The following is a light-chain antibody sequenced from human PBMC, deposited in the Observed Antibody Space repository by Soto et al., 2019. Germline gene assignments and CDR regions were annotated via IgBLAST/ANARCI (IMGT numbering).Light chain of an antibody. CDR3: QQRSNLPLT. J-gene: IGKJ4*01. V-gene: IGKV3-11*01. CDR1: QSVSSY. Sequence: EIVLTQSPATLSSSPGERATLSCRASQSVSSYLAWYQQKPGQAPRLLIYDASNMATGIPARFSGSGSGTDFTLTISSLQPEDFAVYYCQQRSNLPLTFGGGTKVEIK. CDR2: DAS.